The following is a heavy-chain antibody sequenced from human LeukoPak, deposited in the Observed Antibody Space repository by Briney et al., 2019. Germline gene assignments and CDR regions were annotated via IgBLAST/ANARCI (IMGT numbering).Heavy chain of an antibody. CDR1: GGRFKSYG. CDR2: IIPIFGSS. V-gene: IGHV1-69*13. Sequence: ASVKVSCKTIGGRFKSYGFSWVRQAPGQGLEWMGGIIPIFGSSNYAQKFQGRVTITADESTTTAYMELSSLRSEDTAVYYCARVTHTELSTWFDPWGQGTLVTVSS. CDR3: ARVTHTELSTWFDP. D-gene: IGHD5-18*01. J-gene: IGHJ5*02.